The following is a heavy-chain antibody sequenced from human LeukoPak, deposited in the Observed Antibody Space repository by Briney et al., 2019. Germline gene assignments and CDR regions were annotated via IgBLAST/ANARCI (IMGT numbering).Heavy chain of an antibody. CDR2: INPNSGGT. CDR1: GYTFTGYY. Sequence: ASVKVSCKASGYTFTGYYMHWVRQAPGQGLEWMGWINPNSGGTNYAQKFQGRVTMTRDTSISTAYMELSSLRSEDTATYFCARSVGDVRAPLLYWGQGTLVTVSS. CDR3: ARSVGDVRAPLLY. V-gene: IGHV1-2*02. D-gene: IGHD3-16*01. J-gene: IGHJ4*02.